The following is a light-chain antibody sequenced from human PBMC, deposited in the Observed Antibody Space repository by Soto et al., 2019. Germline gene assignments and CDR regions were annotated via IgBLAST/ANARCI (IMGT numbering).Light chain of an antibody. CDR2: DAT. V-gene: IGLV2-11*01. CDR1: SSNVGGYNY. Sequence: QSALTQPRSVSASPGQSVTISCTGTSSNVGGYNYVSWYQQNPGKAPKLMIYDATKRPSGVPDRFSGSKSSNAASLTISGLQAEDEADYYCCSYAASYTLVFGGGTKLTVL. CDR3: CSYAASYTLV. J-gene: IGLJ2*01.